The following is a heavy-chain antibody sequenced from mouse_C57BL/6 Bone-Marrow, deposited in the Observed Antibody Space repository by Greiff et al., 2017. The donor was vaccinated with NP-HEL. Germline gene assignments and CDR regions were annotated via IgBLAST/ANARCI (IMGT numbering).Heavy chain of an antibody. D-gene: IGHD2-1*01. Sequence: EVHLVESGGGLVKPGGSLKLSCAASGFTFSDYGMHWVRQAPEKGLEWVAYISSGSSTIYYADTVKGRFTISRDNAKNTLFLQMTSLRSEDTAMYYCAHYGNEAMDYWGQGTSVTVSS. J-gene: IGHJ4*01. CDR1: GFTFSDYG. CDR3: AHYGNEAMDY. V-gene: IGHV5-17*01. CDR2: ISSGSSTI.